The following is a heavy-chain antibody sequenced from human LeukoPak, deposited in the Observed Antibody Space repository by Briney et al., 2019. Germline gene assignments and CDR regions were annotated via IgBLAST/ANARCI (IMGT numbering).Heavy chain of an antibody. Sequence: PGRSLRLSCAASGFTFSSYAMHWVRQAPGKGLEWVAVISYDGSNKYYADSVKGRFSISRDNSKNTVYLQMNSLRVEDTGVYYCAKDYYDSSGLFDYWGQGTLVTVSS. CDR1: GFTFSSYA. V-gene: IGHV3-30-3*01. CDR2: ISYDGSNK. D-gene: IGHD3-22*01. J-gene: IGHJ4*02. CDR3: AKDYYDSSGLFDY.